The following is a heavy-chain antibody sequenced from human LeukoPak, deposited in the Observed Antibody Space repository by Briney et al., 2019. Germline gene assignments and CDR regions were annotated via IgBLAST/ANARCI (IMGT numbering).Heavy chain of an antibody. J-gene: IGHJ6*02. CDR1: GGSISSGDYY. V-gene: IGHV4-30-4*01. D-gene: IGHD1-26*01. CDR3: ARAGSLDLVYGMDV. Sequence: PSETLSLTRTVSGGSISSGDYYWSWIRQPPGKGLEWIGYIYYSGSTYYNPSLKSRVTISVDTSKNQFSLKLSSVTAADTAVYYCARAGSLDLVYGMDVWGQGTTVTVSS. CDR2: IYYSGST.